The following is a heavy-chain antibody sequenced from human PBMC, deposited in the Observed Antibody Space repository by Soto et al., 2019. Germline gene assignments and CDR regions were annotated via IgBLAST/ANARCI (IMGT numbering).Heavy chain of an antibody. CDR3: ARDRLRGYDSSGFYS. J-gene: IGHJ4*02. V-gene: IGHV1-18*01. D-gene: IGHD3-22*01. CDR1: GYSFSSYG. Sequence: QVQLVQSGAELRKPGASVKVSCKASGYSFSSYGINWVRQAPRQGLEWMGWINTYNGNRNYAQKXEXRXTLXTATSTNTVYMELRSLKSDDTAIYYCARDRLRGYDSSGFYSWGQGTLVTVSS. CDR2: INTYNGNR.